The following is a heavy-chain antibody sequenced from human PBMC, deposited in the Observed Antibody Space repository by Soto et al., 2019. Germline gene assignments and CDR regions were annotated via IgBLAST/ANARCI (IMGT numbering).Heavy chain of an antibody. CDR1: GFTFSSYV. CDR3: ARSVAGQWLPLDNNWFDP. V-gene: IGHV3-30-3*01. D-gene: IGHD6-19*01. Sequence: PGGSLRLSCAASGFTFSSYVMHWVRQAPGKGLEWVAVISYDGSNKYYADSVKGRFTISRDNSKNTLYLQMNSLRAEDTAVYYCARSVAGQWLPLDNNWFDPWGQGTLVTVSS. CDR2: ISYDGSNK. J-gene: IGHJ5*02.